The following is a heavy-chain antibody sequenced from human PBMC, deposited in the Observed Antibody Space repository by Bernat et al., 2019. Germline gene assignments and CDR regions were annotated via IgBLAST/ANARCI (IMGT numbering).Heavy chain of an antibody. J-gene: IGHJ4*02. V-gene: IGHV3-23*04. CDR3: AKGVDDFWSGYYQYYFDY. D-gene: IGHD3-3*01. CDR1: GFTFSSYV. Sequence: EVQLVESGGGLVQPGESLRLSCAASGFTFSSYVMSWVRQAPGKGLEWVSGISGSGGSTDYADSVKGRFTISRDNSKNTLYLQMNSLRAEDTAVYYCAKGVDDFWSGYYQYYFDYWGQGTLVTVSS. CDR2: ISGSGGST.